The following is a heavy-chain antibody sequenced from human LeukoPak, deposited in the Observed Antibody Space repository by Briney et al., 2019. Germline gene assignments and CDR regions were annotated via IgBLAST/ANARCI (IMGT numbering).Heavy chain of an antibody. V-gene: IGHV1-2*02. J-gene: IGHJ4*02. CDR1: GYTFTDYY. CDR3: ARANFLYCSSTTCLFDY. CDR2: INPNSGDA. Sequence: ASVKVSCKASGYTFTDYYLHWVRQAPGQGFEWMGWINPNSGDANYAQKFQGRVTMTRDTSISTAHMEMSRLRSDDTAVYYCARANFLYCSSTTCLFDYWGQGTLVTVSS. D-gene: IGHD2-2*01.